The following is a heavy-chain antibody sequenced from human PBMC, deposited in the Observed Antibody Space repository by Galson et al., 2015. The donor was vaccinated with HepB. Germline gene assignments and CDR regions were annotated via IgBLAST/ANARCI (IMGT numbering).Heavy chain of an antibody. Sequence: SLRLSCAASGFTFSSYGMHWVRQAPGKGLEWVAVISYDGSNKYYADSVKGRFTISRDNSKNTLYLQMNSLRAEDTAVYYCAKGVYDSSGYYYSPYYYYYGMDVWGQGTTVTVSS. CDR2: ISYDGSNK. CDR1: GFTFSSYG. CDR3: AKGVYDSSGYYYSPYYYYYGMDV. J-gene: IGHJ6*02. V-gene: IGHV3-30*18. D-gene: IGHD3-22*01.